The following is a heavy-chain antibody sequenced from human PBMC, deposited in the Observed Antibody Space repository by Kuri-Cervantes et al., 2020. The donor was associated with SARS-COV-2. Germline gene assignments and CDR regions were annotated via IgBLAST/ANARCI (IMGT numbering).Heavy chain of an antibody. CDR3: ARYSSGWYEAWFDP. CDR2: ISWNSGSI. J-gene: IGHJ5*02. Sequence: GGSLRLSCAASGFTFDDYAMHWVRQAPGKGLEWVSGISWNSGSIGYADAVKGRFTISRDNAKNSLYLRMNSLRAEDTALYYCARYSSGWYEAWFDPWGQGTLVTVSS. V-gene: IGHV3-9*01. D-gene: IGHD6-19*01. CDR1: GFTFDDYA.